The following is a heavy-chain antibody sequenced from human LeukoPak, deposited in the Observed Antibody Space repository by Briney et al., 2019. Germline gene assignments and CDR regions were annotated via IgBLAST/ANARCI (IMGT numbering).Heavy chain of an antibody. Sequence: SGGSLRLSCATSAFTFRTYGMHWVRQAPGKGLEWVAFIRYDGSNKYYADSVKGRFTISRDNSKNTLYLQMNSLRAEDTAVYYCARGGWILDYWGQGTLVTVSS. J-gene: IGHJ4*02. CDR3: ARGGWILDY. D-gene: IGHD5-18*01. CDR1: AFTFRTYG. V-gene: IGHV3-30*02. CDR2: IRYDGSNK.